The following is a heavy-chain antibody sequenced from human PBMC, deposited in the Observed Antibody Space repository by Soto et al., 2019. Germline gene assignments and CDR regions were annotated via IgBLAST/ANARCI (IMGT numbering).Heavy chain of an antibody. CDR3: ARSEATVLDY. CDR1: GGSMSSSNW. Sequence: QVQLQASGPGLVKPSGTLSLTCTVSGGSMSSSNWWNWVRQPPGKGLEWIGETHHSGRTNYNPSRKSRVTISVDKSKNHFSLKLSSVTAAVTAVYYCARSEATVLDYWGQGTLVTVSS. V-gene: IGHV4-4*02. CDR2: THHSGRT. J-gene: IGHJ4*02. D-gene: IGHD4-17*01.